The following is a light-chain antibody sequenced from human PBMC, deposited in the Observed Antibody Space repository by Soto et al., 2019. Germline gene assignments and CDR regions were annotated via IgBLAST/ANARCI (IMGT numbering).Light chain of an antibody. Sequence: EIVMTQSPGTLSVSPGERATLSCRASQSVSVNLAWYQQKPGQAPRLLIYGVSTRATGIPARFSGSESGTEFTLTISSLQSEDFAVYSCQQYNDWPFTFGPGTKVYIK. CDR1: QSVSVN. CDR2: GVS. CDR3: QQYNDWPFT. V-gene: IGKV3-15*01. J-gene: IGKJ3*01.